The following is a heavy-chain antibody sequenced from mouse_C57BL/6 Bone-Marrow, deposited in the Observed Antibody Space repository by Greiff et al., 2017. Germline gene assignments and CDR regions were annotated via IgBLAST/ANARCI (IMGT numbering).Heavy chain of an antibody. CDR2: ISYDGSN. CDR3: AAPQTLAWFAY. V-gene: IGHV3-6*01. CDR1: GYSITSGYY. J-gene: IGHJ3*01. Sequence: EVQVVESGPGLVKPSQSLSLTCSVTGYSITSGYYWNWIRQFPGNKLEWMGYISYDGSNNYNPSLKNRISITRDTSKNQFFLKLNSVTTEDTATYYCAAPQTLAWFAYWGQGTLVTVSA.